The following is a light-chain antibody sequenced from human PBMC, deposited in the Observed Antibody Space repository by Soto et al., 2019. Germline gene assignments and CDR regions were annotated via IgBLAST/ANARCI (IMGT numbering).Light chain of an antibody. CDR2: AAS. CDR3: QQSYSTPRT. Sequence: DIQMTQSPPSLSASVGDRVTITCRASQTIDSYLNWYQQRPGKAPKLLIYAASSLQSGVPSRFRGSESGTYFTLTISSLQPEDFGTYYCQQSYSTPRTFGQGTKLEIK. CDR1: QTIDSY. J-gene: IGKJ2*01. V-gene: IGKV1-39*01.